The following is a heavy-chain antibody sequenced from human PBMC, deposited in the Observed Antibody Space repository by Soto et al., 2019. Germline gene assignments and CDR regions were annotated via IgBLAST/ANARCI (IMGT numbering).Heavy chain of an antibody. CDR2: IYYSGST. CDR3: ARAPIITIFGVVIQAFDY. Sequence: ASETLSLTCTVSGGSISSYYWSWIRQPPGKGLEWIGYIYYSGSTYYNPSLKSRVTISVDTSKNQFSLKLSSVTAADTAVYYCARAPIITIFGVVIQAFDYWGQGTLVTVSS. D-gene: IGHD3-3*01. CDR1: GGSISSYY. J-gene: IGHJ4*02. V-gene: IGHV4-59*12.